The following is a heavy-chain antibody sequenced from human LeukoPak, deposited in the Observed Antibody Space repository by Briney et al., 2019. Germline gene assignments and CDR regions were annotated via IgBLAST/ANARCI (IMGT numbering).Heavy chain of an antibody. CDR3: ARYSSSWHAYDI. CDR1: GFTFSSYW. D-gene: IGHD6-13*01. Sequence: PGGSLRLSCAASGFTFSSYWMSWVRQAPGKGLQWVANIKQDGSEKYYVDSVKGRFTISRDNAKNLLSLQMNSLRAEDTAVYYCARYSSSWHAYDIWGQGTMATVSA. J-gene: IGHJ3*02. CDR2: IKQDGSEK. V-gene: IGHV3-7*05.